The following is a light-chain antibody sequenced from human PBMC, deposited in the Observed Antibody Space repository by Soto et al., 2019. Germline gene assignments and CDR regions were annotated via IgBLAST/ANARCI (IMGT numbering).Light chain of an antibody. V-gene: IGLV2-14*01. Sequence: QSALTQPASVSGSPGQSITISCTGTSNDVGGHNYVSWYQQHPGKAPKLMIYDVSNRPSGVSNRFSGSKSGNTASLTISGLPAEDEADYYCSSYTSSSTVVFGGGTKLTVL. CDR2: DVS. J-gene: IGLJ2*01. CDR3: SSYTSSSTVV. CDR1: SNDVGGHNY.